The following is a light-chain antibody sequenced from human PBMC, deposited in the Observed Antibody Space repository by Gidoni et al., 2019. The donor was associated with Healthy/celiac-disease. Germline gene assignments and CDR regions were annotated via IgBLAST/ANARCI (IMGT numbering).Light chain of an antibody. J-gene: IGKJ4*01. CDR1: QSVSSSY. V-gene: IGKV3-20*01. Sequence: DIVLTQSPGTLSLSPGERANLSCMASQSVSSSYVAWYQQTPGQAPRLLIYGASSRATVIPDRFSGSCSVTDFTLPISRLEPEYFAVYYCQQYGSSPLTFGGGTKVEIK. CDR3: QQYGSSPLT. CDR2: GAS.